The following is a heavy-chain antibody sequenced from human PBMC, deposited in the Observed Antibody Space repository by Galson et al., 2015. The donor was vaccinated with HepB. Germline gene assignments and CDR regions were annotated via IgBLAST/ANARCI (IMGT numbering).Heavy chain of an antibody. CDR1: GFTFSSYA. D-gene: IGHD4-17*01. V-gene: IGHV3-30-3*01. J-gene: IGHJ6*02. CDR3: ARDDNGDYVLNLDYYGMDV. CDR2: ISYDGSNK. Sequence: SLRLSCAASGFTFSSYAMHWVRQAPGKGLEWVAVISYDGSNKYYADSVKGRFTISRDNSKNTLYLQMNSLRAEDTAVYYCARDDNGDYVLNLDYYGMDVWGQGTTVTVSS.